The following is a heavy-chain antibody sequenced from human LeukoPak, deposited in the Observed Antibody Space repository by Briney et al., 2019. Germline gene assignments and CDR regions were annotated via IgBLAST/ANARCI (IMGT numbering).Heavy chain of an antibody. V-gene: IGHV3-7*05. J-gene: IGHJ4*02. CDR3: AREDGGYYPYFGY. Sequence: GGSLSLSCAASGFTFSSYWMSWVRQAPGKGLEWVANIKQDGSEKYYVDSVKGRFTISRDNAKNSLYVQMNSLRAEDTAVYYCAREDGGYYPYFGYWGQGNPFTVSS. CDR2: IKQDGSEK. CDR1: GFTFSSYW. D-gene: IGHD3-22*01.